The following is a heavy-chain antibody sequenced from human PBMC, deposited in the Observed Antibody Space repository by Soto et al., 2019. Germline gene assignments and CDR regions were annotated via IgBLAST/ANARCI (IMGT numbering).Heavy chain of an antibody. J-gene: IGHJ5*02. CDR3: GRVSSMGKLRP. Sequence: SETPALTCTASGGSISSNDWSWIRQPPGKRLEWIGYIYYSGTTIYNPSLKSRVTISVDTSKKQFSLKLRSVTTADPAVYYCGRVSSMGKLRPWGPVSWGTASS. CDR2: IYYSGTT. CDR1: GGSISSND. D-gene: IGHD3-10*01. V-gene: IGHV4-59*01.